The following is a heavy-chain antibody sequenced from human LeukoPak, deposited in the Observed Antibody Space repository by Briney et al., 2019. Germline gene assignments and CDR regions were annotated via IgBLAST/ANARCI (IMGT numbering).Heavy chain of an antibody. CDR3: ARVSTHSRYSWFDP. D-gene: IGHD2-15*01. CDR1: GSAFSSYE. Sequence: GSLTLSCAASGSAFSSYEMNWVRQAPGKGLEWVAYILISASNIYYADFVKGRCTISSDNAKNSMYLIMISLRADDTAIYYCARVSTHSRYSWFDPWGQGTLVTVSS. V-gene: IGHV3-48*03. J-gene: IGHJ5*02. CDR2: ILISASNI.